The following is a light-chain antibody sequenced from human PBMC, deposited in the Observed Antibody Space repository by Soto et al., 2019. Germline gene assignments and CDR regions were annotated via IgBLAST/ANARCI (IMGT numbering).Light chain of an antibody. CDR1: GSDIGGGYNY. Sequence: QSALTQPASLSGSPGQSITISCTGSGSDIGGGYNYVSWYQQHPDKVPKLIIYRITNRPSGVSPRFSGSQSGNTASLTISDLQADDEATYYCSSYTNTPTDMLFGGGTKLTVL. CDR2: RIT. V-gene: IGLV2-14*01. CDR3: SSYTNTPTDML. J-gene: IGLJ2*01.